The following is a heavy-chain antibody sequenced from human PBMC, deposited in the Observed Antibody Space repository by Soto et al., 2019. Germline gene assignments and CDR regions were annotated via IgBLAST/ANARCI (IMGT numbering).Heavy chain of an antibody. CDR2: INLKFGDT. CDR1: GYTFTAYY. J-gene: IGHJ6*02. D-gene: IGHD3-10*01. Sequence: QVQLVQSGAEVKEPGDSVRVSCEASGYTFTAYYIHWVRQAPGQGLEWMGWINLKFGDTTYAQDFQGRVSMTRDMSISTVYMELSRLTSDDTAIYYCARNMDYYYGPGSGNGHGFWGQGTTVTVFS. V-gene: IGHV1-2*02. CDR3: ARNMDYYYGPGSGNGHGF.